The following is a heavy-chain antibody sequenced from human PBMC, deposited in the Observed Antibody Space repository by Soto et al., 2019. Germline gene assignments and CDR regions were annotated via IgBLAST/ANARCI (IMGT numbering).Heavy chain of an antibody. J-gene: IGHJ3*02. CDR1: GYSFTNYW. CDR3: VRLKGIAVAGIGSNTFDI. D-gene: IGHD6-19*01. V-gene: IGHV5-51*01. Sequence: GESLQISCKASGYSFTNYWIGWVRQMPGKGLEWMGIIYPGDSQTRYSPSFQGQVTISADKSISTAYVQWSSLKASDTAMYYCVRLKGIAVAGIGSNTFDIWGQGTMVTVSS. CDR2: IYPGDSQT.